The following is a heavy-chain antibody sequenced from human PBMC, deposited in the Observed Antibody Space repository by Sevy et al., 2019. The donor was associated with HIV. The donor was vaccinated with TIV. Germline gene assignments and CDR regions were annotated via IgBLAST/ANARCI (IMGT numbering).Heavy chain of an antibody. CDR3: ARTRGGTRGAYYYYCMDV. V-gene: IGHV4-30-4*01. CDR2: IYYSGST. Sequence: SETLSLTCTVSGGSISSGDYYWSWIRQPPGKGLEWIGYIYYSGSTYYNPSLKSRVTISVDTSKNQFSLKLNSVTAADTAVYYCARTRGGTRGAYYYYCMDVWGQGTTVTVSS. D-gene: IGHD3-10*01. CDR1: GGSISSGDYY. J-gene: IGHJ6*02.